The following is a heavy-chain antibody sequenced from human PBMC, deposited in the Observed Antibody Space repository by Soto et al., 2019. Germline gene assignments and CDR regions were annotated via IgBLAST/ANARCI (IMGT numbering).Heavy chain of an antibody. Sequence: PSETLSLTCAVSGYSISSGYYWGWIRQPPGKGLEWIGSIYHSGSTYYNPSLKSRVTISVDTSKNQFSLKLSSVTAADTAVYYWARERARYSTLYYYYGMDVWGQGTTVTVSS. V-gene: IGHV4-38-2*02. CDR1: GYSISSGYY. D-gene: IGHD4-4*01. CDR2: IYHSGST. CDR3: ARERARYSTLYYYYGMDV. J-gene: IGHJ6*02.